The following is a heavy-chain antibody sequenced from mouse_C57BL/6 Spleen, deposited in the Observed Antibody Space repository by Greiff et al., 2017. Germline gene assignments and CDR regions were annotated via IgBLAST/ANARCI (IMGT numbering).Heavy chain of an antibody. J-gene: IGHJ1*03. Sequence: QVQLKQPGAELVRPGSSVKLSCKASGYTFTSYWMHWVKQRPIQGLEWIGNIDPSDSETHYNQKFKDKATLTVDKSSSTAYMQLSSLTSEDSAVYYCARSYYYGESASWYFDVWGTGTTVTVSS. D-gene: IGHD1-1*01. CDR2: IDPSDSET. CDR1: GYTFTSYW. V-gene: IGHV1-52*01. CDR3: ARSYYYGESASWYFDV.